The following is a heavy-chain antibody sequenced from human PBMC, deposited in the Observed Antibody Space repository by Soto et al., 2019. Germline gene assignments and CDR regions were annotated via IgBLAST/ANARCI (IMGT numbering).Heavy chain of an antibody. V-gene: IGHV4-59*08. D-gene: IGHD2-21*02. CDR2: IHYSGTT. CDR3: ARHYNCRSLDCADNWFDP. CDR1: GGSISDFY. Sequence: SETLSLTCTVSGGSISDFYWSWIRQPPGKGLEWIAFIHYSGTTNYNPSLKGRVTILVDTSKNQFSLKLRSVTAADTAVYYCARHYNCRSLDCADNWFDPWGQGTLVTVSS. J-gene: IGHJ5*02.